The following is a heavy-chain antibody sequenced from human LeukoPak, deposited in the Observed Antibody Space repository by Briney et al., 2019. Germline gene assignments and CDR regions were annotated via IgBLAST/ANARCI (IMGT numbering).Heavy chain of an antibody. J-gene: IGHJ4*02. CDR3: AKGKSGYDPFDY. Sequence: PGGSLRLSCAASGFTFSSYEMNWVRQAPGKGLEWLSYISSSGSSIYYVDSVKGRFTISRDNAKNSLYLQMNSLRAEDTAVYFCAKGKSGYDPFDYWGQGTLVTVSS. CDR2: ISSSGSSI. CDR1: GFTFSSYE. V-gene: IGHV3-48*03. D-gene: IGHD5-12*01.